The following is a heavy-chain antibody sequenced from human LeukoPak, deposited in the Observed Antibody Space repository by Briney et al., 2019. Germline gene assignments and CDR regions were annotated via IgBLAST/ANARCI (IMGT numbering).Heavy chain of an antibody. Sequence: GGSLRLSCAASGFTFSSYWMHWVRQAPGKGLEWVSYISSSSSYTNYADSVKGRFTISRDNAKNSLYLQMNSLRAENTAVYYCARGVNWFDPWGQGTLVTVSS. V-gene: IGHV3-21*05. CDR3: ARGVNWFDP. CDR2: ISSSSSYT. J-gene: IGHJ5*02. CDR1: GFTFSSYW.